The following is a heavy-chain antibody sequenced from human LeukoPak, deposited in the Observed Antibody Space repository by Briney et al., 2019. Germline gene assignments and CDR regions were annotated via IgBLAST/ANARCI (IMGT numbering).Heavy chain of an antibody. Sequence: GGSLGLSCAASGFTFSSYAMHWVRQAPGKGLEYVSAISSNGGSTYYANSVKGRFTISRDNSKNTLYLQMGSLRAEDMAVYYCAREAYYYDSSGYYFDYWGQGTLVTVSS. CDR2: ISSNGGST. D-gene: IGHD3-22*01. J-gene: IGHJ4*02. CDR3: AREAYYYDSSGYYFDY. CDR1: GFTFSSYA. V-gene: IGHV3-64*01.